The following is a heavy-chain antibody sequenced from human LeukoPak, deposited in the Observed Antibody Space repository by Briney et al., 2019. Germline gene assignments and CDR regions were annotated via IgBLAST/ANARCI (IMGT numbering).Heavy chain of an antibody. CDR3: ARGDGGLYSSSWYSVY. D-gene: IGHD6-13*01. Sequence: SETLSLTCAVYGGSFSGYYWSWIRQPPGKGLEWIGEINHSGSTNYNPSLKSRVTISVDTSKNQFSLKLSSVTAADTAVYYCARGDGGLYSSSWYSVYWGQGTLVTVSS. CDR2: INHSGST. V-gene: IGHV4-34*01. CDR1: GGSFSGYY. J-gene: IGHJ4*02.